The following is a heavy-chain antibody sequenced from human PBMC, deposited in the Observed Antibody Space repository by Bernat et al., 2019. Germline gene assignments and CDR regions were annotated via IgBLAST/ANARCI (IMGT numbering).Heavy chain of an antibody. V-gene: IGHV3-30*18. J-gene: IGHJ4*02. D-gene: IGHD3-3*01. CDR1: GFTFSSYG. Sequence: QVQLVESGGGVVQPGRSLRLSCAASGFTFSSYGMHWVRQAPGKGLEWVAVISYDGSNKYYADSVKGRFTISRDNSKNTLYLQMNSLRAEDTAVYYCAKDHDYDLWSGYGYWGQGTLVTVSS. CDR2: ISYDGSNK. CDR3: AKDHDYDLWSGYGY.